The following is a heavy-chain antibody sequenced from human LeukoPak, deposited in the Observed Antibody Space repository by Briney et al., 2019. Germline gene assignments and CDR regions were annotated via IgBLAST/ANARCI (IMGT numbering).Heavy chain of an antibody. J-gene: IGHJ4*02. D-gene: IGHD3-10*01. CDR1: GGSFSAYY. Sequence: ASETLSLTCAVYGGSFSAYYWSWIRQPPGKGLEWIGEIDHSGSTNYNPSLKSRVTMSVDASKNQFSLTVSSVTAADTAVYYCARRYGSVSSGAFDYWGQGTLVTVSS. CDR3: ARRYGSVSSGAFDY. CDR2: IDHSGST. V-gene: IGHV4-34*01.